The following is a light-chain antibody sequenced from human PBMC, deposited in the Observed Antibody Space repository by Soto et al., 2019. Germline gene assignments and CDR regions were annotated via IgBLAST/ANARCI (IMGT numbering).Light chain of an antibody. CDR3: GTWDSSLSAGV. V-gene: IGLV1-51*01. J-gene: IGLJ3*02. Sequence: QSVLTQPPSVSAAPGQKVTISCSGSSSNIGNNYVSWYRQLPGTAPKLLIYDNNKRPSGIPDRFSGSKSGTSATLGITGLQTGDEADYYCGTWDSSLSAGVFGGGTKLIVL. CDR1: SSNIGNNY. CDR2: DNN.